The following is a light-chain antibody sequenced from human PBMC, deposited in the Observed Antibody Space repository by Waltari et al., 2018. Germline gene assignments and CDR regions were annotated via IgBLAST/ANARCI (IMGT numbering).Light chain of an antibody. CDR2: EGS. J-gene: IGLJ2*01. CDR3: SSYTSSSTLGGVV. V-gene: IGLV2-14*01. Sequence: QSALTQPASVSGSPGQSIPISCTGTSSDVGGYNYVSWYQQHPGKAPKLMIYEGSNRPLGVSNRFSGLKSGNTASLTISGLQAEDEADYYCSSYTSSSTLGGVVFGGGTKLTVL. CDR1: SSDVGGYNY.